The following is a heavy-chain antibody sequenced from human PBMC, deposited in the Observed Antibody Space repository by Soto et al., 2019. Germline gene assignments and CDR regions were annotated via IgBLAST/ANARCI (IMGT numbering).Heavy chain of an antibody. CDR2: IYSGGST. CDR3: ATSTSLDY. Sequence: GGSLRLSCAASGVTVSNNYMSWVRQAPGKGLEWVSLIYSGGSTFYADSVKGRFTISRDNSKNTLFLQMNSLRAEDTAVYFCATSTSLDYWGQGPLVTVSS. CDR1: GVTVSNNY. V-gene: IGHV3-53*01. D-gene: IGHD2-2*01. J-gene: IGHJ4*02.